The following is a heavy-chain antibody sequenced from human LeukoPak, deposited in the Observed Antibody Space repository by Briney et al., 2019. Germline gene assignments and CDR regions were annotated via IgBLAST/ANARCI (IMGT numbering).Heavy chain of an antibody. Sequence: PWGSLRLSCAASGFTVSTNYMSWVRQAPGKGLEWVSVIDSGGSTYCADSVKGRFTISRDNSKNTLFLQMNSLRAEDTAVYYCAAGVVVLPLDVWGQGTTVTVSS. D-gene: IGHD2-15*01. J-gene: IGHJ6*02. CDR3: AAGVVVLPLDV. CDR1: GFTVSTNY. CDR2: IDSGGST. V-gene: IGHV3-66*01.